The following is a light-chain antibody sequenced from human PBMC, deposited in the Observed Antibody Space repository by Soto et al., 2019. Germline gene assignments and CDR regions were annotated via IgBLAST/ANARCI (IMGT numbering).Light chain of an antibody. J-gene: IGKJ1*01. CDR3: QQYNTYPWT. CDR2: KAS. Sequence: DIQMTQSPSTLSASVGDRVTITCRASQSINSWLAWYQQKPGKAPKILIYKASSLESGVPSRFSGSGSGTEFTLTISSLQPDDSATYYCQQYNTYPWTFGQGTKVEIK. V-gene: IGKV1-5*03. CDR1: QSINSW.